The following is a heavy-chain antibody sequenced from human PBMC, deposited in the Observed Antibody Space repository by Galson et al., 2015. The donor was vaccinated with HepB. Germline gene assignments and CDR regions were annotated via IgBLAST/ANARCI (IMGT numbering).Heavy chain of an antibody. CDR1: GFTFSDYF. D-gene: IGHD3-3*01. Sequence: LRLSCAASGFTFSDYFMSWIRQAPGKGLEWISYISDSGGTIYYADSVKGRFTISRDNAKNSVYLQMNILRAEDTAVYYCARGFWSGYSNWFDPWGQGTLVTVSS. V-gene: IGHV3-11*01. CDR2: ISDSGGTI. J-gene: IGHJ5*02. CDR3: ARGFWSGYSNWFDP.